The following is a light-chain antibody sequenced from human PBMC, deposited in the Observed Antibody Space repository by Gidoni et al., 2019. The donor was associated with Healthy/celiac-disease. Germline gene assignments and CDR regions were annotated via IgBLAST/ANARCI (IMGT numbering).Light chain of an antibody. J-gene: IGKJ3*01. CDR1: QSVSSN. CDR2: GAS. CDR3: QQYNNWPRVT. V-gene: IGKV3-15*01. Sequence: EIVMPQSPATLSVSPGERATLYCRASQSVSSNLAWYQQKPGQAPRLLIYGASTRATGIPARFSGSGSGTEFTLTISSLQSEDFAVYYCQQYNNWPRVTFGPGTKVDIK.